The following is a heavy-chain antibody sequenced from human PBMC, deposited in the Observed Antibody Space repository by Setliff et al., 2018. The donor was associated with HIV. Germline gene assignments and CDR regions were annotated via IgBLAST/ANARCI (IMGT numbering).Heavy chain of an antibody. Sequence: SETLSLTCTVSGGSISNYYWSWIRQPPGKGLEWIGYISYTGTTKYNPSLKSRVTISVDTSKNQFSLKLSSVTAADTAVYYCASEAWTSYRSSSGYYYYYMDVWGKGTTVTVS. CDR3: ASEAWTSYRSSSGYYYYYMDV. CDR1: GGSISNYY. V-gene: IGHV4-59*01. CDR2: ISYTGTT. D-gene: IGHD6-6*01. J-gene: IGHJ6*03.